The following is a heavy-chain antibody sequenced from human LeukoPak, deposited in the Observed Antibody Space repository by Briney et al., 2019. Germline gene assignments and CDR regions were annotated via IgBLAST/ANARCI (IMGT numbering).Heavy chain of an antibody. Sequence: GGSLRLSCVASGFTFSTYAMSWVRQASGKGLEWVSTISGSGGSAYYADSVKGRFTISRDSSKNTLYLQMNSLRAEDTAVYYCAKDQGTSSSWYAYFQHWGQGTLVTVSS. CDR2: ISGSGGSA. CDR3: AKDQGTSSSWYAYFQH. CDR1: GFTFSTYA. J-gene: IGHJ1*01. D-gene: IGHD6-13*01. V-gene: IGHV3-23*01.